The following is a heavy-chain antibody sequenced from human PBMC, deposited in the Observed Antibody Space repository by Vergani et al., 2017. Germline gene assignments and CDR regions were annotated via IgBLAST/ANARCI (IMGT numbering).Heavy chain of an antibody. J-gene: IGHJ5*02. D-gene: IGHD2-15*01. CDR3: ARRPRVYCSSGSCYEDWFDP. V-gene: IGHV5-51*01. Sequence: EVQLVQSGAEGKKPGESLKISCKVSGYSFTSYGIGWVRQMPGKGLELMGIIYPGDSDTRYSPSFQGQVTISADKSISTAYLQWSSRKASDTAMYYCARRPRVYCSSGSCYEDWFDPWGQGTLVTVSS. CDR2: IYPGDSDT. CDR1: GYSFTSYG.